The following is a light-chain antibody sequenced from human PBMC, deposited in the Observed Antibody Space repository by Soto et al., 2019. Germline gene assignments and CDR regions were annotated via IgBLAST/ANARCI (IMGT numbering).Light chain of an antibody. CDR2: EVS. CDR1: SSDVGGYNY. CDR3: SSYTGSSTPV. Sequence: QSALTQPASVSGSPGQSITISCTGTSSDVGGYNYVSWYQHHPGKAPKLMIYEVSKRPSGVSNRFSGSKSGNTASLTISGLQAEDEPDYYCSSYTGSSTPVFGGGTKLTVL. V-gene: IGLV2-14*01. J-gene: IGLJ3*02.